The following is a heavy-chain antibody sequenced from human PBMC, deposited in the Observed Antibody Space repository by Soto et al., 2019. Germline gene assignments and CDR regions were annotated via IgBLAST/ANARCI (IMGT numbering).Heavy chain of an antibody. CDR1: GGTFSSYA. J-gene: IGHJ6*04. Sequence: SVKVSCKASGGTFSSYAISWVGQAPGQGLEWMGGIIPIFGTANYAQKFQGRVTITADESTSTAYMELSSLRSEDTAVYYCARAKPYCSGGSCYYYYGMEVWGEGTTVTVSS. CDR2: IIPIFGTA. V-gene: IGHV1-69*01. CDR3: ARAKPYCSGGSCYYYYGMEV. D-gene: IGHD2-15*01.